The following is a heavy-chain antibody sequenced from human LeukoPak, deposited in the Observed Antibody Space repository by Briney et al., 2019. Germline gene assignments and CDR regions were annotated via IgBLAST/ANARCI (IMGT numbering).Heavy chain of an antibody. J-gene: IGHJ6*02. CDR2: IYYSGST. Sequence: SETLSLTCTVSGGSISSSSYYWGWIRQPPGKGLEWIGSIYYSGSTYYNPSLKSRVTISVDTSKSQFSLKLSSVTAADTAVYYCARDRRGSSDMDVWGQGTTVTVSS. CDR3: ARDRRGSSDMDV. D-gene: IGHD1-26*01. CDR1: GGSISSSSYY. V-gene: IGHV4-39*07.